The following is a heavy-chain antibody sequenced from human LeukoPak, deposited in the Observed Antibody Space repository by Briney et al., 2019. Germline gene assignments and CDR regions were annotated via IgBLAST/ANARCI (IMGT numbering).Heavy chain of an antibody. J-gene: IGHJ4*02. V-gene: IGHV1-18*01. CDR3: AKSPLSTCAGVKCYPLDY. Sequence: ASVKVSCKTSDYTFSNYGISWVRQAPGQGLEWMGWISTSNGAISYAQNFQDRVTMTTDTSTSTAYMELRSLRSDDTAIYYCAKSPLSTCAGVKCYPLDYWGQGSLVTVSS. CDR1: DYTFSNYG. CDR2: ISTSNGAI. D-gene: IGHD2-21*01.